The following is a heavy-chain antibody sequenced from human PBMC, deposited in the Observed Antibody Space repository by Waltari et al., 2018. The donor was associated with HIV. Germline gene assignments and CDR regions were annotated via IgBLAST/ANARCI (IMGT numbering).Heavy chain of an antibody. CDR3: AKSRRDLRPSAFDV. D-gene: IGHD2-2*01. V-gene: IGHV3-23*01. CDR1: GFNFRNFA. CDR2: LSGSVSTA. J-gene: IGHJ3*01. Sequence: EVQLLESGGGLVQPGGSLRLSCAAAGFNFRNFAMSWVCQAPGKGPIWVSRLSGSVSTASYADYVNGRFTIPRDFSNNTLFLQMNNLRAEDTAVYFWAKSRRDLRPSAFDVWGQGTMVAISS.